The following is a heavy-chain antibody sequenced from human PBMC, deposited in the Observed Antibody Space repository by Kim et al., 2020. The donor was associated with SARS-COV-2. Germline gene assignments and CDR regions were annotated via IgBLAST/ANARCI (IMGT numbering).Heavy chain of an antibody. Sequence: GGSLRLSCAASGFTFSDYYMSWIRQAPGKGLEWVSYISSSSSYTNYADSVKGRFTISRDNAKNSLYLQMNSLRAEDTAVYYCARDISLAAAGYWGQGTLVTVSS. J-gene: IGHJ4*02. CDR1: GFTFSDYY. V-gene: IGHV3-11*06. D-gene: IGHD6-13*01. CDR3: ARDISLAAAGY. CDR2: ISSSSSYT.